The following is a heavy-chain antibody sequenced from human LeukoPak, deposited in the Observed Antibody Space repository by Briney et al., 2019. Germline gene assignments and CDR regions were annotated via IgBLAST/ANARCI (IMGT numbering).Heavy chain of an antibody. J-gene: IGHJ4*02. CDR2: INPNSGGT. V-gene: IGHV1-2*02. CDR3: ARHSGPRVPAASLRY. CDR1: GYTFTGYY. Sequence: ASVKVSCKASGYTFTGYYMHWVRQAPGQGLEWMGWINPNSGGTNYAQKFQGRVTMTRDTSISTAYMELSRLRSDDTAVYYCARHSGPRVPAASLRYWGQGTLVTVSS. D-gene: IGHD2-2*01.